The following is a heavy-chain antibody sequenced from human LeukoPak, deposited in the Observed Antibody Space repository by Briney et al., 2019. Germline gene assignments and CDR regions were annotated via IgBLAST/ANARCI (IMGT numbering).Heavy chain of an antibody. CDR2: IIPIFGTA. D-gene: IGHD3-9*01. J-gene: IGHJ4*02. CDR3: ASNLITYYDILTGYFLDY. V-gene: IGHV1-69*13. CDR1: GGTFSSYA. Sequence: ASVKVSCKASGGTFSSYAISWVRQAPGQGLEWMGGIIPIFGTANYAQKFQGRVTITADESTSTAYMELSSLRSEDTAVYYCASNLITYYDILTGYFLDYWGQGTLVTVSS.